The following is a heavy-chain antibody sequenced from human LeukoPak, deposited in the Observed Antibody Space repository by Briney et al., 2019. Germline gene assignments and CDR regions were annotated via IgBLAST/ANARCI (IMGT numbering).Heavy chain of an antibody. V-gene: IGHV4-30-4*08. CDR2: IYYSGST. J-gene: IGHJ6*03. Sequence: SETLSLTCTVSGGSISSGDYYWRWLRQPPGKGREGLGYIYYSGSTYYNPSLKRRVPISVDTSKNQFSLKLSSVTAADTAVYYCARERAVPAALYYMDVWGKGTTVTVSS. CDR1: GGSISSGDYY. D-gene: IGHD2-2*01. CDR3: ARERAVPAALYYMDV.